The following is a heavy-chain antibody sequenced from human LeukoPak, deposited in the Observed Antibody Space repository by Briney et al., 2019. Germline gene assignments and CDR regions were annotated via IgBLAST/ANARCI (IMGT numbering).Heavy chain of an antibody. J-gene: IGHJ4*02. CDR3: ATEGSSGFLSFDY. Sequence: GASVKVSCKVSGYTLTELSMHWVRRAPGKGLEWMGGFDPEDGETIYAQKFQGRVTITEDTSTDTAYMELSSLRSEDTAVYYCATEGSSGFLSFDYWGQGTLVTVSS. V-gene: IGHV1-24*01. CDR2: FDPEDGET. CDR1: GYTLTELS. D-gene: IGHD6-19*01.